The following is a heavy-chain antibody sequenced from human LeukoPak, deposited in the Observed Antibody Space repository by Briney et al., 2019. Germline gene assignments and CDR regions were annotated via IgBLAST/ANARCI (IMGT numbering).Heavy chain of an antibody. CDR3: ATARYYYYYMDV. D-gene: IGHD6-6*01. V-gene: IGHV3-7*01. Sequence: GGSLRLSCAASGFTFSGYGMSWVRQAPGKGLEWVANIKQDGSEKYYVDSVKGRFTISRDNAKNSLYLQMNSLRAEDTAVYYCATARYYYYYMDVWGKGTTVTVSS. CDR1: GFTFSGYG. CDR2: IKQDGSEK. J-gene: IGHJ6*03.